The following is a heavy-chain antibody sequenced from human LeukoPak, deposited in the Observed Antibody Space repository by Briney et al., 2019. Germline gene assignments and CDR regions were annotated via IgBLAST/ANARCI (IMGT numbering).Heavy chain of an antibody. CDR3: AKGRQWLDY. J-gene: IGHJ4*02. CDR1: GFTFISYA. CDR2: IDRSGSST. V-gene: IGHV3-23*05. D-gene: IGHD6-19*01. Sequence: GGSLRLSCAASGFTFISYAMSWARQAPGGGLEWVSGIDRSGSSTYYADSGKGPFTIYRDNSKTTLYLQMDSVRAEDTAVYYCAKGRQWLDYWGQGTLVTVSS.